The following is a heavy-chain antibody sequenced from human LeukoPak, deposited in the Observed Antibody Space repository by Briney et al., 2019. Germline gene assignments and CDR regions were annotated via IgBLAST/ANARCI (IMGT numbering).Heavy chain of an antibody. Sequence: SETLPLTCAVYGGSFSGYYWSWIRQPPGKGLEWIGEINHSGSTNYNPSLKSRVTISVDTSKNQFSLKLGSVTAADTAVYYCARITNAALVDYWGQGTLVTVSS. D-gene: IGHD6-13*01. CDR2: INHSGST. CDR3: ARITNAALVDY. CDR1: GGSFSGYY. J-gene: IGHJ4*02. V-gene: IGHV4-34*01.